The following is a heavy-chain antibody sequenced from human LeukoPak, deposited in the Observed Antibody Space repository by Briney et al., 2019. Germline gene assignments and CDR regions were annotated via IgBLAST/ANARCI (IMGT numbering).Heavy chain of an antibody. CDR3: ATERRHVEMATIKSADAFDI. J-gene: IGHJ3*02. Sequence: GASVKVSCKASGGTFSSYAISWVRQAPGQGLEWMGGIIPIFGTANYAQKFQGRVTITADESTSTAYMELSSLRSEDTAVYYCATERRHVEMATIKSADAFDIWGQGTMVTVSS. CDR2: IIPIFGTA. CDR1: GGTFSSYA. D-gene: IGHD5-24*01. V-gene: IGHV1-69*13.